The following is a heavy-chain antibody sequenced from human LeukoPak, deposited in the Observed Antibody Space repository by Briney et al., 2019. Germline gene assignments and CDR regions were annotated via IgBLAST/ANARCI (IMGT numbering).Heavy chain of an antibody. Sequence: PGGSLRLSCAASGFTVSSNHMSWVRQAPGKGLEWVSVISSGGTTYYADSVKGRFTISRDNSKNTLYLQMNSLRAEDTAVYYCARAKEMATITDYWGQGTLVTVSS. CDR1: GFTVSSNH. V-gene: IGHV3-66*01. J-gene: IGHJ4*02. CDR2: ISSGGTT. CDR3: ARAKEMATITDY. D-gene: IGHD5-24*01.